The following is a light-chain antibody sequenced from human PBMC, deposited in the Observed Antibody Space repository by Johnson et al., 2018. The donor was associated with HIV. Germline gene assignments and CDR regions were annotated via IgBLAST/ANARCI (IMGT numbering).Light chain of an antibody. CDR2: ENN. Sequence: QPVLTQPPSVSAAPGQKVTISCSGSSSNIGNNYVSWYQQLPGTAPKLLIYENNKRPSGIPDRFSGSKSGTSATLGITGLQTGDEADYYCGTWDSSLSAYVFVTGTKVTVI. V-gene: IGLV1-51*02. CDR3: GTWDSSLSAYV. J-gene: IGLJ1*01. CDR1: SSNIGNNY.